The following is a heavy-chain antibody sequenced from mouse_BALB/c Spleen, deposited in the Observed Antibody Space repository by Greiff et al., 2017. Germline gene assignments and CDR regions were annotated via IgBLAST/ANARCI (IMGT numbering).Heavy chain of an antibody. CDR1: GFTFSSYG. Sequence: EVQGVESGGDLVKPGGSLKLSCAASGFTFSSYGMSWVRQTPDKRLEWVATISSGGSYTYYPDSVKGRFTISRDNAKNTLYLQMSSLKSEDTAMYYCARPPEGNYYFDYWGQGTTLTVSS. J-gene: IGHJ2*01. CDR2: ISSGGSYT. D-gene: IGHD2-1*01. CDR3: ARPPEGNYYFDY. V-gene: IGHV5-6*01.